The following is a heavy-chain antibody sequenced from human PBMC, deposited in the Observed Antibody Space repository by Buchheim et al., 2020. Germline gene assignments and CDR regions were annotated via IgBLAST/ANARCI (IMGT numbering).Heavy chain of an antibody. D-gene: IGHD4-23*01. CDR1: GGSISSGCYH. CDR2: IHYSGST. CDR3: ARADGGTLDY. V-gene: IGHV4-31*03. Sequence: QVQLQESGPGLVKPSQTLSLTCTVSGGSISSGCYHWSWIRQHPGKGLEWIGYIHYSGSTYYNPSLKSRITILIDTSKNQFPLKLSSMTAADTAVYYCARADGGTLDYWGQGTL. J-gene: IGHJ4*02.